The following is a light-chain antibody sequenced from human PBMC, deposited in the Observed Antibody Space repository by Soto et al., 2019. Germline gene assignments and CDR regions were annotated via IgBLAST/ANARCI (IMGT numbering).Light chain of an antibody. V-gene: IGKV1-39*01. Sequence: DIQMPQSPSSLSASVGDRVTITCRTSQSISTYLNWYQQKPGKAPKLLIYGVFSLESGVPSRFSGGGSGTDVSLTISSLQPEDFAVYYCQQSYSTPPTFGQGTKVEIK. CDR3: QQSYSTPPT. CDR1: QSISTY. J-gene: IGKJ2*01. CDR2: GVF.